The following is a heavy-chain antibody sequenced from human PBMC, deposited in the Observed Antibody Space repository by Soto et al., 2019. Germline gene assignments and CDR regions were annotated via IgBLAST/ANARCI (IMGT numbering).Heavy chain of an antibody. V-gene: IGHV1-24*01. Sequence: GASVKVSCKVSGYTLTELSMHWVRQAPGKGLEWLGGFDPEDGETIYAQKFQGRVTIIRDTSACTAYMELISLGSEDTAVYYCARDILFDCWGQGTLVTVSS. J-gene: IGHJ4*02. CDR1: GYTLTELS. CDR3: ARDILFDC. CDR2: FDPEDGET. D-gene: IGHD2-15*01.